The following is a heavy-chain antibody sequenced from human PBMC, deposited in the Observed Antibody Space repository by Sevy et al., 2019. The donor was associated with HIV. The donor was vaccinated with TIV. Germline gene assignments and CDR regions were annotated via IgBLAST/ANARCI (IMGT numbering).Heavy chain of an antibody. CDR3: AKGRVTVFGVVVTFDS. CDR2: ISGSGYAK. J-gene: IGHJ4*02. D-gene: IGHD3-3*01. V-gene: IGHV3-23*01. Sequence: GGSLRLSCAASGFTFDSYAMHWVRQVAGKGLEWVSTISGSGYAKYYADSVKGRFIISRDTSRNTLYLQMNSLRVEDSAVYFCAKGRVTVFGVVVTFDSWGQGTLVTVSS. CDR1: GFTFDSYA.